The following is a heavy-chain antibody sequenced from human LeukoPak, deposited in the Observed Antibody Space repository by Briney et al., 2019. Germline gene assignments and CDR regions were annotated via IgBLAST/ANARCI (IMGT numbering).Heavy chain of an antibody. CDR1: GGSISSSSYY. Sequence: PSETLSLTCTVSGGSISSSSYYWGWIRQPPGRGLEWIGSLYYSGSTYYNPSLKSRLTISVDTSKNQFSLKLSSVTAADTAVYYCTRHSSAWYVFDYWGQGTLVTVSS. CDR2: LYYSGST. D-gene: IGHD6-13*01. J-gene: IGHJ4*02. CDR3: TRHSSAWYVFDY. V-gene: IGHV4-39*01.